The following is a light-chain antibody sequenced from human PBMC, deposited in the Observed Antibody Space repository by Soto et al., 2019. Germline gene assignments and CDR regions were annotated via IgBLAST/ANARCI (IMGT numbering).Light chain of an antibody. V-gene: IGKV3-15*01. CDR3: QQYNNWPPVT. CDR1: QSISYN. J-gene: IGKJ5*01. Sequence: EILMAQSPATPSLSPGDRAALSCRGSQSISYNLAWYQQKPGQAPRLLIYAASTRATGIPARFSGSGSGTEFALTINSLQSEDFAVYYCQQYNNWPPVTFGQGTRLEIK. CDR2: AAS.